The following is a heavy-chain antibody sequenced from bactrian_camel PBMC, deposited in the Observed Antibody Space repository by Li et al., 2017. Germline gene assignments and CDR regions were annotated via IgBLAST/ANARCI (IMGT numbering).Heavy chain of an antibody. CDR3: AADNIYCGTGFAY. V-gene: IGHV3S53*01. Sequence: HVQLVESGGNSVQPGGSLRLSCEVSGSSVSELYMAWFRQAPGMERDGVAAIDKRGMTTYAGSLQGRFTISKDNAANTLYLQMNSLKSEDTAMYYCAADNIYCGTGFAYWGQGTQVTVS. D-gene: IGHD7*01. CDR2: IDKRGMT. CDR1: GSSVSELY. J-gene: IGHJ4*01.